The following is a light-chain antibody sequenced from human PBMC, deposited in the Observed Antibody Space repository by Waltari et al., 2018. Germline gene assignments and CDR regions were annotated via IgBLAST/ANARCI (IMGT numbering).Light chain of an antibody. J-gene: IGKJ3*01. CDR2: WAS. V-gene: IGKV4-1*01. Sequence: DIVMTQSPDSLAVSLGERATINCKSSQSVLYSSNNKNYLAWYQQKPGQPPKLLIYWASTRESGVPDRFSGSSSGTDFTLTISSLQAEDVAVYYCQQYYSTPLTFGPGTKVEIK. CDR1: QSVLYSSNNKNY. CDR3: QQYYSTPLT.